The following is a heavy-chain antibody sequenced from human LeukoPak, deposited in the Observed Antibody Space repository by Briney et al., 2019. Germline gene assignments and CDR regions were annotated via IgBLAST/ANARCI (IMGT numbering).Heavy chain of an antibody. CDR2: IYHSGST. J-gene: IGHJ5*02. D-gene: IGHD6-19*01. Sequence: SGTLSLTCAVSGGSISSSNWWSWVRQPPGKGLEWIGEIYHSGSTNYNPSLKSRVTISVDKSKNQFSLKLSSVTAADTAVYYCARTQSIAVAGNWFDPWGQGTLVTVSS. CDR1: GGSISSSNW. V-gene: IGHV4-4*02. CDR3: ARTQSIAVAGNWFDP.